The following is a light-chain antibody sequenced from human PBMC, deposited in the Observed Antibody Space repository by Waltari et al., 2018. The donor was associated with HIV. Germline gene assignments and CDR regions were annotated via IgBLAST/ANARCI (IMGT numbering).Light chain of an antibody. CDR3: QQSNYWLT. J-gene: IGKJ4*01. CDR2: GSS. CDR1: ESISSN. V-gene: IGKV3D-15*03. Sequence: EVVMTQSPATLSVSPGERVTFSCRASESISSNLAWYQQKPGQAPRLLIYGSSISANGVPARFSVSGSGTEFTLTINILQPEDFGVYDCQQSNYWLTFGGGTKVEIK.